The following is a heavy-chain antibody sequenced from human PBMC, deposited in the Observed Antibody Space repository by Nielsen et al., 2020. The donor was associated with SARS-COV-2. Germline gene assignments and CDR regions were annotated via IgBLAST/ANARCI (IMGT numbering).Heavy chain of an antibody. CDR1: GFTFSSYA. CDR2: ISYDGSNK. CDR3: ARESRPKRHDYGE. V-gene: IGHV3-30-3*01. D-gene: IGHD4-17*01. Sequence: GGSLRLSCAASGFTFSSYAMHWVRQAPGKGLEWVAVISYDGSNKYYADSVKGRFTISRDNSKNTLYLQMNSLRAEDTAVYYCARESRPKRHDYGEWGQGTLVTVSS. J-gene: IGHJ4*02.